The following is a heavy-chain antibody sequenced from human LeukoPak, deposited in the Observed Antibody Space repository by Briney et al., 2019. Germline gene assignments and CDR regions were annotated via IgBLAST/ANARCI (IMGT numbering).Heavy chain of an antibody. CDR3: ARLRGSGYDRFDY. CDR2: ISPGDSKT. D-gene: IGHD5-12*01. J-gene: IGHJ4*02. Sequence: GESLKISCNDSGYXFTSYWICWVRQMPGKGLEWMGIISPGDSKTIYSPSFQGQVTISADKSISTAYLQWSSLKASGTAMYYCARLRGSGYDRFDYWGQGTLVTVSS. V-gene: IGHV5-51*01. CDR1: GYXFTSYW.